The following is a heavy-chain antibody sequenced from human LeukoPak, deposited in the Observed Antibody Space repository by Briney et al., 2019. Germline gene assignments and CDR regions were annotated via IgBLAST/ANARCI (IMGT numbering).Heavy chain of an antibody. CDR2: VSYSGST. CDR1: GDSISTYY. CDR3: VRGYCSGSNCRNWFHP. D-gene: IGHD2-15*01. V-gene: IGHV4-59*08. J-gene: IGHJ5*02. Sequence: PSETLSLTCTVSGDSISTYYWSWIRQPPGKGLEWLGYVSYSGSTNYNPSLKSRVTISVDTSKNQFSLKLSSVTATDTAVYYCVRGYCSGSNCRNWFHPWGQGTLVTVSS.